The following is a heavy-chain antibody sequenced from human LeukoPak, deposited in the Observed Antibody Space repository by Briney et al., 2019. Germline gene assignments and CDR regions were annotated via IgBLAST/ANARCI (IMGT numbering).Heavy chain of an antibody. CDR3: AKVLQNYLYGMDV. V-gene: IGHV3-30*18. CDR1: GFTFSSYG. CDR2: ITYDGSYK. J-gene: IGHJ6*02. Sequence: GGSLRLSCAASGFTFSSYGMHWVRQAPGKGLEWVAVITYDGSYKYYADSVKGRFTISRDNSKNRLDLQVNSLRPEDTAVYYCAKVLQNYLYGMDVWGQGTTVTVSS.